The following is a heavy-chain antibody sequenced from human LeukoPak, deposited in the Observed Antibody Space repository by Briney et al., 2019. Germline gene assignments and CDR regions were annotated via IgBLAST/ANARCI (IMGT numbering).Heavy chain of an antibody. J-gene: IGHJ6*03. CDR1: GYTFTGYY. V-gene: IGHV1-2*02. CDR2: INPNSGGT. D-gene: IGHD2-2*01. CDR3: ARGLVVPAATHYYYYYMDV. Sequence: ASVKVSCKASGYTFTGYYMHWVRQAPGQGLEWMGWINPNSGGTNYAQKFQGRVTMTRDTSISTAYMELSSLRSEDTAVYYCARGLVVPAATHYYYYYMDVWGKGTTVTVSS.